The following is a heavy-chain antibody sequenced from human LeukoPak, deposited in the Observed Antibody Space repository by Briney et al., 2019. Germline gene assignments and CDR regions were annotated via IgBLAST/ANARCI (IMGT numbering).Heavy chain of an antibody. CDR3: VREGAGGLSAY. CDR2: INGDGSST. J-gene: IGHJ4*02. D-gene: IGHD3-16*01. CDR1: GFTFSSYW. Sequence: GGSLRLSCAASGFTFSSYWMHWVRQTPGKGLVWVSRINGDGSSTRYADSVKGRFTISRDNAKNTLSLRMNSLRAEDTAVYYCVREGAGGLSAYWGQGTLVTVSS. V-gene: IGHV3-74*01.